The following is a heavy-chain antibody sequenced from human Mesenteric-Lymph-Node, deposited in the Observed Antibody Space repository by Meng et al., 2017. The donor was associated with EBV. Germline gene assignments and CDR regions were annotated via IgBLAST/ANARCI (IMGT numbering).Heavy chain of an antibody. CDR1: GYTFTDYD. Sequence: QGQLVQFGDEVKKAGASVKVSCKASGYTFTDYDVDWVRQAPGQGLEWMGRINPKSGDTNYAQKFQGRITLTRDTSISTAYMELSGLRYDDTASYYCANDGFPFDYWGQGTLVTVSS. V-gene: IGHV1-2*06. CDR3: ANDGFPFDY. J-gene: IGHJ4*02. CDR2: INPKSGDT. D-gene: IGHD5-24*01.